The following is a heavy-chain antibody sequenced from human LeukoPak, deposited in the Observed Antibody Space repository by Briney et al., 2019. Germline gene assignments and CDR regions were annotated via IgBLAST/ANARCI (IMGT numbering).Heavy chain of an antibody. Sequence: PGGSLRLSCAASGFTFSSYAMHWVRQAPGKGLEWVAVISYDGSNKYYADSVKGRFTISRDNSKNTLYLQMKSLRAEDTAVYYCARGDGYNFFDYWGQGTLVTVSS. CDR1: GFTFSSYA. CDR2: ISYDGSNK. V-gene: IGHV3-30*14. CDR3: ARGDGYNFFDY. D-gene: IGHD5-24*01. J-gene: IGHJ4*02.